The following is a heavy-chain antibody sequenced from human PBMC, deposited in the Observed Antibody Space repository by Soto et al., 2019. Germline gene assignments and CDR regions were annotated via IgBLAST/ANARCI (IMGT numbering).Heavy chain of an antibody. CDR3: AKMMIFGVVSTP. D-gene: IGHD3-3*01. CDR2: ISGSGGST. Sequence: EVQLLESGGGLVQPGGSLRLSCAASGFTFSSYAMSWVRQAPGKGLAWVSAISGSGGSTYYADSVKGRFTISRYNSKNTLYLQMNSLRAEDTAVYYCAKMMIFGVVSTPWGQGTLVTVSS. J-gene: IGHJ4*02. CDR1: GFTFSSYA. V-gene: IGHV3-23*01.